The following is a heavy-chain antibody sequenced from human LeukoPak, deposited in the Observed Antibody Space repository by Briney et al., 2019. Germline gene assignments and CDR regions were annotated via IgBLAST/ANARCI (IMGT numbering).Heavy chain of an antibody. CDR1: GGSISSYY. J-gene: IGHJ4*02. CDR3: ASSRIAARLTSGYFDY. V-gene: IGHV4-4*07. CDR2: IYTSGST. D-gene: IGHD6-6*01. Sequence: SETLSLTCTVSGGSISSYYWSWIRQPAGKGLEWIGRIYTSGSTNYNPSLKSRVTMSVDTSKNQFSLKLSSVTAADTAVYYCASSRIAARLTSGYFDYWGQGTLVTVSS.